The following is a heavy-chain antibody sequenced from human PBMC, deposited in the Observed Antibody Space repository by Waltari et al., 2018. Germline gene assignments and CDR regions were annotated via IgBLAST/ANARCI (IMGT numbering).Heavy chain of an antibody. Sequence: QVQLQESGPGLVKPSETLSLTCTVSGGSISSHYWSWIRQPPGKGLAWIGYIYYSGSTNYNPSLKSRVTISVDTSKNQFSLKLSSVTAADTAVYYCARGVGYSNYGWFDPWGQGTLVTVSS. J-gene: IGHJ5*02. CDR2: IYYSGST. V-gene: IGHV4-59*11. D-gene: IGHD4-4*01. CDR3: ARGVGYSNYGWFDP. CDR1: GGSISSHY.